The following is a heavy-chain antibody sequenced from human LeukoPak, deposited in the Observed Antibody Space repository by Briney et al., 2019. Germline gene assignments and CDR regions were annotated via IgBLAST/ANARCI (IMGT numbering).Heavy chain of an antibody. CDR1: GESSFSSYY. CDR2: INHSGYT. D-gene: IGHD3-22*01. V-gene: IGHV4-34*01. CDR3: SRQVVGNDY. Sequence: PSKTLSLTCAVYGESSFSSYYWSWIRQTPGGALEWIGEINHSGYTNYNPSLKSRVTLSIDTSKNQFSLRLNSVTAADTAVYYCSRQVVGNDYWGQGTLVTVS. J-gene: IGHJ4*02.